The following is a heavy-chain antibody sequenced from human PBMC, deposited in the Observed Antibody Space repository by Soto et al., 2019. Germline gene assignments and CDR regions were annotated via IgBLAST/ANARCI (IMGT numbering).Heavy chain of an antibody. D-gene: IGHD3-22*01. CDR2: LYYGRSA. J-gene: IGHJ4*02. CDR3: ALRSMAVVPEY. CDR1: GDSISSYY. Sequence: QVQLQESGPGLVKPSETLSLTCAVSGDSISSYYCMWIRQPPGKGLESIGYLYYGRSANYNPSLRSRVTLSVVTSTNQCSLTLSSMTAADTAVYYCALRSMAVVPEYWGQGTLVTVSS. V-gene: IGHV4-59*01.